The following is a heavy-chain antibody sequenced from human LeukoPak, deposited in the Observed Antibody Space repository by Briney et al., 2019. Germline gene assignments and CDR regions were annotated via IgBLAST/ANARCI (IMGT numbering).Heavy chain of an antibody. Sequence: SETLSLTCAVYGGSFSGYYWSWIRQPPGKGLEWIGEINHSGSTNYNPSLKSRVTISVDTSKNQFSLKLSSVTAADTAVYYCARRLGGLHIVVVVAATRTGWFDPWGQGTLVTVSS. CDR2: INHSGST. CDR3: ARRLGGLHIVVVVAATRTGWFDP. J-gene: IGHJ5*02. V-gene: IGHV4-34*01. D-gene: IGHD2-15*01. CDR1: GGSFSGYY.